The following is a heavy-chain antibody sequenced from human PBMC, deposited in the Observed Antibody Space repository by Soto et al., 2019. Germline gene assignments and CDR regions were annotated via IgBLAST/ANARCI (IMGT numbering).Heavy chain of an antibody. Sequence: PSEALSVTCTVSGCSITRSSYYWGWIRQPPGKGLEWIGSIYYSGSTYYNPSLKSRVTISVDTSKNQFSLKLSSVTAADTAVYYCATQEVGGSYVYTFDPWGQGTLVTVS. J-gene: IGHJ5*02. V-gene: IGHV4-39*01. CDR1: GCSITRSSYY. CDR3: ATQEVGGSYVYTFDP. CDR2: IYYSGST. D-gene: IGHD1-26*01.